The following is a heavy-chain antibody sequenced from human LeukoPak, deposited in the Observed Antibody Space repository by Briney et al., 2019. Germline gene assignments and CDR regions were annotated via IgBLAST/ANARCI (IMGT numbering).Heavy chain of an antibody. J-gene: IGHJ4*02. CDR2: IIPIFGTA. D-gene: IGHD6-13*01. CDR1: GGTFSSCA. V-gene: IGHV1-69*05. Sequence: SVKVSCKASGGTFSSCAISWVRQAPGQGLEWMGRIIPIFGTANYAQKFQGRVTITTDESTSTAYMELSSLRSEDTAVYYCAREVAAAGTSRGSFDYWGQGTLVTVSS. CDR3: AREVAAAGTSRGSFDY.